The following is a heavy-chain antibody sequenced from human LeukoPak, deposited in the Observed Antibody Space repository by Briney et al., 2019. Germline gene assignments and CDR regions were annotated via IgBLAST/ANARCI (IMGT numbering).Heavy chain of an antibody. CDR1: GGTFSSYA. D-gene: IGHD2-2*01. CDR2: IIPIFGTA. J-gene: IGHJ5*02. Sequence: SVKVSCKASGGTFSSYAISWVRQAPGQGLEWMGGIIPIFGTADYAQKFQGRVTITADKSTSTAYMELSSLRSEDTAVYYCARDSRRCSSTSCYWGWFDPWGQGTLVTVSS. V-gene: IGHV1-69*06. CDR3: ARDSRRCSSTSCYWGWFDP.